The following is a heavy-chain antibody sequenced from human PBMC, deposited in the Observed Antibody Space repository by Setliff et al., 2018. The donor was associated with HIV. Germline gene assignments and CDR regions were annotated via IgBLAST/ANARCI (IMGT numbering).Heavy chain of an antibody. V-gene: IGHV4-34*01. CDR1: GESFSGYY. CDR3: TRRKYYGSGTYYGYYYYMDV. Sequence: SETLSLTCAVYGESFSGYYWSWIRQPPGKGLEWIGEINHSGSTNYNPSLKSRVTMSVDTSKNQFSLKLNSVTAADTAVYYCTRRKYYGSGTYYGYYYYMDVWDKGTTVTVSS. D-gene: IGHD3-10*01. CDR2: INHSGST. J-gene: IGHJ6*03.